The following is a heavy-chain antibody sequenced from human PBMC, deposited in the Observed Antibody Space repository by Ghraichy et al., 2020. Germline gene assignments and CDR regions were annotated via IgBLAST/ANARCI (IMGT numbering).Heavy chain of an antibody. CDR3: ARENYYGSGSYYLPPGPLIYYGMDV. V-gene: IGHV1-69*06. CDR1: GGTFSSYA. Sequence: SVKVSCKASGGTFSSYAISWVRQAPGQGLEWMGGIIPIFGTANYAQKFQGRVTITADKSTSTAYMELSSLRSEDTAVYYCARENYYGSGSYYLPPGPLIYYGMDVWGQGTTVTVSS. J-gene: IGHJ6*02. D-gene: IGHD3-10*01. CDR2: IIPIFGTA.